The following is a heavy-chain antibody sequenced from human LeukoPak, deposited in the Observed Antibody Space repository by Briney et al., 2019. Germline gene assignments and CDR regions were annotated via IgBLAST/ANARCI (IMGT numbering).Heavy chain of an antibody. CDR2: IIPIFGTA. CDR1: GYTFTSYD. Sequence: SVKVSCKASGYTFTSYDINWVRQATGQGLEWMGRIIPIFGTANYAQKFQGRVTITTDESTSTAYMELSSLRSEDTAVYYCARDPTTVTNLPDYWGQGTLVTVSS. V-gene: IGHV1-69*05. J-gene: IGHJ4*02. D-gene: IGHD4-17*01. CDR3: ARDPTTVTNLPDY.